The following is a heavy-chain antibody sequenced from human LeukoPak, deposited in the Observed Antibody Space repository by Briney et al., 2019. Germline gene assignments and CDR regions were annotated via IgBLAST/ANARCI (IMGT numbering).Heavy chain of an antibody. J-gene: IGHJ4*02. V-gene: IGHV3-30*02. D-gene: IGHD6-13*01. CDR2: TWYDGSNK. CDR1: GFTFSSYG. CDR3: AKDRTGIIAAAAMAY. Sequence: GGSLRLSCAASGFTFSSYGMHWVRQAPGKGLEWVAVTWYDGSNKYYADSVKGRFTISRDNSKNTLYLQMNSLRAEDTAVYYCAKDRTGIIAAAAMAYWGQGTLVTVSS.